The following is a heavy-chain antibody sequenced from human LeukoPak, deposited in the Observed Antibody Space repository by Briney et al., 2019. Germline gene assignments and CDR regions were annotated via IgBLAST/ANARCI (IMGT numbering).Heavy chain of an antibody. Sequence: AGGSLRLSCAASGFTFSSYGMHWVRQAPGKGLEWVAFIRYDGSNKYYADSVKGRFTISRDNSKNTLYLQMNSLRAEDTAVYYCAKDSDFWSGYPDYWGQGTLVTVSS. CDR1: GFTFSSYG. D-gene: IGHD3-3*01. CDR3: AKDSDFWSGYPDY. J-gene: IGHJ4*02. CDR2: IRYDGSNK. V-gene: IGHV3-30*02.